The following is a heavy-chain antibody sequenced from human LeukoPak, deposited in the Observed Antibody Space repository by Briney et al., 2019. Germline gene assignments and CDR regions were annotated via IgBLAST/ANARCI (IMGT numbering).Heavy chain of an antibody. J-gene: IGHJ4*02. Sequence: TGGSLRLSCAASGFTFSSYAMHWVRQAPGKGLEWVAVISYDGSNKYYADSVKGRFTISRDNSKNTLYLQMNSLRAEDTAVYYCARELYCSGGTCYGPHYFDHWGQGTLVTVSS. CDR3: ARELYCSGGTCYGPHYFDH. CDR1: GFTFSSYA. CDR2: ISYDGSNK. D-gene: IGHD2-15*01. V-gene: IGHV3-30-3*01.